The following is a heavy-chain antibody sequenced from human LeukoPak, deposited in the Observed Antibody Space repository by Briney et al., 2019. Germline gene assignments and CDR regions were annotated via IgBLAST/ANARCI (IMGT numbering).Heavy chain of an antibody. CDR3: ASNRNTPEKSLDY. D-gene: IGHD3-16*02. CDR1: GYSISSGYY. V-gene: IGHV4-38-2*01. CDR2: IYHSGST. J-gene: IGHJ4*02. Sequence: SETLSLTCAVSGYSISSGYYWGWIRQPPGKGLEWIGSIYHSGSTYYNPSLKSRVSISVDTSKNQFSLKLSSVTAADTAVYYCASNRNTPEKSLDYWGQGTLVTVSS.